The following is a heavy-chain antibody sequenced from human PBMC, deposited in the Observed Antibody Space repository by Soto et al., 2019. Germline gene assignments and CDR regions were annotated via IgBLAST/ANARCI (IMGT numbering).Heavy chain of an antibody. Sequence: XESLQIYCKGSGYNFCAYWLGWVRQMPGKGLEWMGIIYPGDSDTRYSPSFQGQVTISADKSISTAYLQWRSLKTSDTAKYYCARGGIIGTPPEYWGQGTRVTSPQ. CDR2: IYPGDSDT. CDR1: GYNFCAYW. V-gene: IGHV5-51*01. J-gene: IGHJ4*02. CDR3: ARGGIIGTPPEY. D-gene: IGHD1-7*01.